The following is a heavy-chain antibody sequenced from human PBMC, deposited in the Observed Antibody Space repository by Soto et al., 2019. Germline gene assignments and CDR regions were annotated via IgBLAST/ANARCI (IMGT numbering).Heavy chain of an antibody. D-gene: IGHD3-3*01. Sequence: PGGSLRLSCAASGFTFSSYAMSWVRQAPWKGLEWVSAISGSGGSTYYADSVKGRFTISRDNSKNTLYLQMNSLRAEDTAVYYCAKDRVDFWSGRIFDYWGQGTLVTVSS. CDR2: ISGSGGST. CDR3: AKDRVDFWSGRIFDY. J-gene: IGHJ4*02. CDR1: GFTFSSYA. V-gene: IGHV3-23*01.